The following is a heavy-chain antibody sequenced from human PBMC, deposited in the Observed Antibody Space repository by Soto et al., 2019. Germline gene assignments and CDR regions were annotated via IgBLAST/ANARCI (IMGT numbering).Heavy chain of an antibody. CDR1: GDSVSSNSAG. V-gene: IGHV6-1*01. J-gene: IGHJ4*01. Sequence: SQTLSLTCAITGDSVSSNSAGWSWVRQSPSRGLEWLGRTYYRSKWYYEYAVSVRGRITINPDTSKNQYSLQLNSVTPEDTAVYFCARGEQSSRRTFDYRGQGTLVTLSS. CDR2: TYYRSKWYY. D-gene: IGHD1-26*01. CDR3: ARGEQSSRRTFDY.